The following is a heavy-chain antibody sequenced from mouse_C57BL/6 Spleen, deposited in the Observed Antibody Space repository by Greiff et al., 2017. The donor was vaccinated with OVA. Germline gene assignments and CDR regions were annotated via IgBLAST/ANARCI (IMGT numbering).Heavy chain of an antibody. CDR1: GYTFTSYW. D-gene: IGHD2-5*01. CDR2: IHPNSGST. J-gene: IGHJ4*01. V-gene: IGHV1-64*01. CDR3: ARDYSNCPYYYAMDY. Sequence: QVQLQQPGAELVKPGASVKLSCKASGYTFTSYWMHWVKQRPGQGLEWIGMIHPNSGSTNYNEKFKSKATLTVDKSSSTAYMQLSSLTSEDSAVYECARDYSNCPYYYAMDYWGQGTSVTVSS.